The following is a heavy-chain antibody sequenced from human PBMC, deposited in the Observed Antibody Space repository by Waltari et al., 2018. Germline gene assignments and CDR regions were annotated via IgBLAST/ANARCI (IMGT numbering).Heavy chain of an antibody. D-gene: IGHD1-26*01. CDR1: GGSFSGYY. CDR3: ARGRWVGATSLGY. CDR2: INHSGST. J-gene: IGHJ4*02. V-gene: IGHV4-34*01. Sequence: QVQLQQWGAGLLKPSETLSLTCAVYGGSFSGYYWSWIRQPPGKGLEWIGEINHSGSTNYNPSLKSRVTISVDTSKNQFSLKLSSVTAADTAVYYCARGRWVGATSLGYWGQGTLVTVSS.